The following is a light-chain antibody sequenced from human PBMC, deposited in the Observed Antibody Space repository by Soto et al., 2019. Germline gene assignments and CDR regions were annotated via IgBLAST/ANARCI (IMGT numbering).Light chain of an antibody. Sequence: QSVLTQPPSVSAAPGQKVTISCSGSSSNIATEYVSWYQCLPGTAPKLLIYDNNKRPSGIPDRFSGSKSGTSATLGITGLQTGDEADYYCGTWDNDLPGEVFGGGTKLTVL. CDR3: GTWDNDLPGEV. V-gene: IGLV1-51*01. CDR1: SSNIATEY. J-gene: IGLJ2*01. CDR2: DNN.